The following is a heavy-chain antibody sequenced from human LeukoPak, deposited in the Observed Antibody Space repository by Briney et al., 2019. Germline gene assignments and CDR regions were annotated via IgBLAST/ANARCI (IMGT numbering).Heavy chain of an antibody. Sequence: SETLSLTCTVSGGSTSSSSYYWDWIRQPPGKGLEWIGTIYYSGSTYYNPSLKSRVTISVDTSKNQFSLKVRSVTAADTAVYYCARKTIAGADDYWGQGTLVTVSS. J-gene: IGHJ4*02. CDR2: IYYSGST. CDR1: GGSTSSSSYY. V-gene: IGHV4-39*01. CDR3: ARKTIAGADDY. D-gene: IGHD6-13*01.